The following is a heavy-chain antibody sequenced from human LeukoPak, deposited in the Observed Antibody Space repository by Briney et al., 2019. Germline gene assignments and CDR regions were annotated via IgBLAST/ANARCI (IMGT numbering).Heavy chain of an antibody. CDR2: INHSGST. V-gene: IGHV4-34*01. D-gene: IGHD1-1*01. CDR3: TRGNWYVRFDY. J-gene: IGHJ4*02. Sequence: SETLSLTCAVYGGSFSGYYWSWIRQPPGKGLEWIGEINHSGSTNYNPSLKSRVTISVDTSKNQFSLKLSSVTAADTAVYYCTRGNWYVRFDYWGQGTLVTVSS. CDR1: GGSFSGYY.